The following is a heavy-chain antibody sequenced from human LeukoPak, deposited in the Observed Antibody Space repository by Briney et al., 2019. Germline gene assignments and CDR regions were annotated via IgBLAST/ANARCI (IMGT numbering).Heavy chain of an antibody. J-gene: IGHJ4*02. CDR1: SGSMTDSC. CDR3: TREGYDRSGYYLDF. Sequence: SETLSLTCSVSSGSMTDSCWSWFRQAPGKGFEWLGFIYPDGRIEYSPSLRSRVTFSVATSKLEATVRLSSVTASATAVYYCTREGYDRSGYYLDFWGQGTLVTVSS. CDR2: IYPDGRI. V-gene: IGHV4-59*12. D-gene: IGHD3-22*01.